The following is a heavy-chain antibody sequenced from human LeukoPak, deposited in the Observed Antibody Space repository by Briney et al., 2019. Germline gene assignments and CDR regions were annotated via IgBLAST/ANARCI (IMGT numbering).Heavy chain of an antibody. D-gene: IGHD3-22*01. Sequence: SQTLSLTCSISGDRVSINSAALNLIRQSPSRGLEWRGRTDYRSKWYNDYAVSVKSRITINPDTSNYQFSLQLHSLIPAHTALYYCARIYYYVSSGHYYALRYFYYTGQGTLVTVSS. J-gene: IGHJ4*02. CDR2: TDYRSKWYN. CDR1: GDRVSINSAA. V-gene: IGHV6-1*01. CDR3: ARIYYYVSSGHYYALRYFYY.